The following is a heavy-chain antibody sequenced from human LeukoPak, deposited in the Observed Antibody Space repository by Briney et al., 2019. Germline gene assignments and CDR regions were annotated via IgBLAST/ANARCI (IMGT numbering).Heavy chain of an antibody. J-gene: IGHJ4*02. CDR1: GYTFTSYY. CDR3: ARNHYGSGSQYFDY. CDR2: INPSGGRT. Sequence: ASVSVSCTASGYTFTSYYMHWVRQAPGQGLEWMGIINPSGGRTSYAQKLQGRVTMTTVKSTSTAYMEMRSLGSDDAAVYYCARNHYGSGSQYFDYWGQGTLVTVSS. V-gene: IGHV1-46*01. D-gene: IGHD3-10*01.